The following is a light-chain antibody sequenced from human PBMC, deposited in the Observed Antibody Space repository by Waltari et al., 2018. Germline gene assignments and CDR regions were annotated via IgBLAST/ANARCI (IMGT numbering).Light chain of an antibody. CDR2: DNY. J-gene: IGLJ7*01. CDR1: SSNIGNNY. CDR3: GTWDSSLSGAV. Sequence: QSGLTQPPSLSAAPGQKVTISCSGTSSNIGNNYVAWYQQIPGTVPKLLIYDNYKRPSGIPDRVSGSRSGTSATLVITGLLAGDGADYSCGTWDSSLSGAVFGGGTHLTVL. V-gene: IGLV1-51*01.